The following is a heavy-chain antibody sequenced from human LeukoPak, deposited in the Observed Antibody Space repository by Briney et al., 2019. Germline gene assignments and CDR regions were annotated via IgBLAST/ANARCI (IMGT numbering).Heavy chain of an antibody. Sequence: GASVKVSCKASGYTFTGYYMHWVRQAPGQGLEWMGWINPNSGGTNYAQKFQGRVTMTRDMSTSTVYMELSSLRSEDTAVYYCAREIGMGNWNAAFDIWGQGTMVTVSS. CDR1: GYTFTGYY. CDR2: INPNSGGT. V-gene: IGHV1-2*02. CDR3: AREIGMGNWNAAFDI. D-gene: IGHD1-1*01. J-gene: IGHJ3*02.